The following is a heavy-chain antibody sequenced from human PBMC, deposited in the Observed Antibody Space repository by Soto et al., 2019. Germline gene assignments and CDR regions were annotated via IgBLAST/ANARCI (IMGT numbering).Heavy chain of an antibody. CDR1: SFTFSHAW. J-gene: IGHJ4*02. CDR3: IPAYPALVKT. CDR2: IKSLTDGGTT. D-gene: IGHD5-18*01. Sequence: GGSLRLSCAASSFTFSHAWMNWVRQAPGKGLEWVGRIKSLTDGGTTDYAAPVKGRSLISRDDSKNTLYLQMSSLKTEDTAVYYGIPAYPALVKTWGRGT. V-gene: IGHV3-15*07.